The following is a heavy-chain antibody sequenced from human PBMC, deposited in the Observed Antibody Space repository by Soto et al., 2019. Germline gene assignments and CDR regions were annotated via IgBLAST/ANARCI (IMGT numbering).Heavy chain of an antibody. CDR3: ARGWRYDFWSGYFEF. V-gene: IGHV3-11*01. J-gene: IGHJ4*02. D-gene: IGHD3-3*01. Sequence: VQLVESGGGLVKLGGSLRLSCAASGFTFNDYYMTWIRQAPGKGLEWISYISISGSNIHYADSVKGRFTISRDNAKKSLYLQMDSLRAEDTAVYLCARGWRYDFWSGYFEFWGQGALVTVSS. CDR1: GFTFNDYY. CDR2: ISISGSNI.